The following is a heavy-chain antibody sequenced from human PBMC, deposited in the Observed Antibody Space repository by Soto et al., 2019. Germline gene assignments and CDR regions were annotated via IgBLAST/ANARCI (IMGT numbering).Heavy chain of an antibody. CDR1: GGSISSSNW. Sequence: QVQLQESGPGLVKPSGTLSLTCAVSGGSISSSNWWSWVRQPPGKGLEWIGEIYHSGGTNYNPSLTGRVTISVDKSKNQFSLKLSSVTAADTAVYYCARVAVAGTRVDYWGQGTLVTVSS. CDR3: ARVAVAGTRVDY. D-gene: IGHD6-19*01. CDR2: IYHSGGT. J-gene: IGHJ4*02. V-gene: IGHV4-4*02.